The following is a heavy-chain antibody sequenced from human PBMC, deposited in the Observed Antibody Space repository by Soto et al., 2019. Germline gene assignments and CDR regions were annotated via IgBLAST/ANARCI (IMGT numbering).Heavy chain of an antibody. J-gene: IGHJ6*04. D-gene: IGHD3-10*01. Sequence: PGGSLRLSCAASGFTFSSYGMHWVRQAPGKGLEWVAVIWYDGSNKYYADSVKGRFTISRDNSKNTLYLQMNSLRAEDTAVYYCARDSLRGGYSFPHYYYYGMDVRGKGTRVTISS. CDR1: GFTFSSYG. CDR3: ARDSLRGGYSFPHYYYYGMDV. CDR2: IWYDGSNK. V-gene: IGHV3-33*01.